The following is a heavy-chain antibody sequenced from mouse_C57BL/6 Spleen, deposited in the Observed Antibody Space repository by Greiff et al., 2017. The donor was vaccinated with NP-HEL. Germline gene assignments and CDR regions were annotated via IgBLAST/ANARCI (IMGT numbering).Heavy chain of an antibody. D-gene: IGHD1-1*01. Sequence: EVQLQQSGPELVKPGASVKIPCKASGYTFTDYNMDWVKQSHGKSLEWIGDINPNNGGTIYNQKFKGKATLTVDKSSSTAYMELRSLTSEDTAVYYCARIATPYYAMDYWGQGTSVTVSS. J-gene: IGHJ4*01. CDR1: GYTFTDYN. CDR3: ARIATPYYAMDY. CDR2: INPNNGGT. V-gene: IGHV1-18*01.